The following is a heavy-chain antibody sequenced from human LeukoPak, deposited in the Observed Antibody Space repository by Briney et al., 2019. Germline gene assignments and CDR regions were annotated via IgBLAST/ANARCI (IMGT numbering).Heavy chain of an antibody. CDR2: TYYSGST. D-gene: IGHD2-2*01. CDR1: GGSISSSSYY. CDR3: AREVDAAAAYNWFDP. J-gene: IGHJ5*02. V-gene: IGHV4-39*07. Sequence: SETLSLTCTVSGGSISSSSYYWGWIRQPPGKGLEWIGSTYYSGSTYYNPSLKSRVTISVDTSKNQFSLRLSSVTAADTAVYYCAREVDAAAAYNWFDPWGQGTLVTVSS.